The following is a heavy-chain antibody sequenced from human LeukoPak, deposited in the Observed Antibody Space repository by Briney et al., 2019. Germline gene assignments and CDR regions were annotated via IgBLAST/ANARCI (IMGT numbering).Heavy chain of an antibody. CDR2: IYYSGST. CDR3: ANGSGSYYTFDY. D-gene: IGHD3-10*01. J-gene: IGHJ4*02. CDR1: GGSISSGDYY. V-gene: IGHV4-30-4*01. Sequence: PSETLSLTCTVSGGSISSGDYYWSWIRQPPGKGLEWIGYIYYSGSTYYNPSLKSRVTISVDTSKIQFSLKLSSVTAADTAVYYCANGSGSYYTFDYWGQGTLVTVSS.